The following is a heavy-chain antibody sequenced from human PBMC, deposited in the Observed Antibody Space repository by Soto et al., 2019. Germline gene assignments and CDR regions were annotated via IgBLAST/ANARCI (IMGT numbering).Heavy chain of an antibody. CDR1: GGSISSGDYY. D-gene: IGHD6-13*01. CDR2: IYYSGST. Sequence: QVQLQESGPGLVKPSQTLSLTCTVSGGSISSGDYYWSWIRQPPGKGLEWIGYIYYSGSTYYNPSLKSRVTMSVDTSKNQYSLKLSSVTAADTAVYYCAREHRIAAAGTRSWFDPWGQGTLVTVSS. V-gene: IGHV4-30-4*01. CDR3: AREHRIAAAGTRSWFDP. J-gene: IGHJ5*02.